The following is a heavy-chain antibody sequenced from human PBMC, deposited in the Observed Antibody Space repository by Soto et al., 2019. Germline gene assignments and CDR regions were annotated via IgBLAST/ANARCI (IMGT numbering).Heavy chain of an antibody. CDR2: IKQDGSEK. J-gene: IGHJ4*02. V-gene: IGHV3-7*01. CDR1: RFTFSNYW. D-gene: IGHD3-10*01. CDR3: VGGGISYFDH. Sequence: QSVWSLRLSCATSRFTFSNYWMTWVRQAPGKGLEWVANIKQDGSEKYYVDSVKGRFTIFRDNAKNSLFLQMNSVGVGDTAVYYCVGGGISYFDHWGRGTRVTV.